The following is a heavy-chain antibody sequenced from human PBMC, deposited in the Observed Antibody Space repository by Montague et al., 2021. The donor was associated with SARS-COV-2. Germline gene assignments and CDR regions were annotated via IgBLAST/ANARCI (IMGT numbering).Heavy chain of an antibody. CDR1: GFTFSSHS. V-gene: IGHV3-21*01. CDR2: MSNSNSYI. Sequence: SLRLSCAASGFTFSSHSMNWVRQAPGEGLEWVSSMSNSNSYIYYADSVKGRFTISRDNAKNSLYLQMNSLRAEDTAVYYCARAAWGYYDSNGDLDYWGQGTLVTVSS. CDR3: ARAAWGYYDSNGDLDY. D-gene: IGHD3-22*01. J-gene: IGHJ4*02.